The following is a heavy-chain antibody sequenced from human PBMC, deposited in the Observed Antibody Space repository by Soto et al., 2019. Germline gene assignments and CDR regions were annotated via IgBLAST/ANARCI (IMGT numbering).Heavy chain of an antibody. D-gene: IGHD2-21*02. CDR3: ARDVTVCGGDCLNWFDP. J-gene: IGHJ5*02. CDR1: GGTFSSYA. Sequence: QVQLVQSGAEVKKPGSSVKVSCKASGGTFSSYAISWVRQAPGQGLEWMGGIIPIFDTANYAQKFQGRVTITADESTSRVYMERSSLRSEDTAVYYCARDVTVCGGDCLNWFDPWGQGTLVTVSS. V-gene: IGHV1-69*01. CDR2: IIPIFDTA.